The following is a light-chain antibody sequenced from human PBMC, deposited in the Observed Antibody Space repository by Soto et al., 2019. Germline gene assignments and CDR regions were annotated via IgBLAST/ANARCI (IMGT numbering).Light chain of an antibody. V-gene: IGKV1-9*01. CDR1: QGISSY. CDR3: KQLNSYPP. J-gene: IGKJ1*01. Sequence: DIQLTQSPSYIATSVCDTINSTSRASQGISSYLAWYQQKPGKDPKLLIYAASTLQSGVPSRFSGSGSGTEFTLTISSLQPEDFATYYRKQLNSYPPFGPGTKVDIK. CDR2: AAS.